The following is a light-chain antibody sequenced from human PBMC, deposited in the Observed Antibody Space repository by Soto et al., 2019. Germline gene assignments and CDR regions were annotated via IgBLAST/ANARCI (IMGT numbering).Light chain of an antibody. J-gene: IGKJ4*01. CDR1: QSISSY. V-gene: IGKV1-39*01. Sequence: DIQMTQSPPSLSASVGDRVTITCRASQSISSYLNWYQQKPGKAPKLLIYAASSLQSGVPSRFSGSGSGTDFSLTISSLRLEDFATYFCQQTYTIPFTFGGGTKVDIK. CDR2: AAS. CDR3: QQTYTIPFT.